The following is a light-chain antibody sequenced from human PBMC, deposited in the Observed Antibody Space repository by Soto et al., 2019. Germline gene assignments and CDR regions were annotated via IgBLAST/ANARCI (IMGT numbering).Light chain of an antibody. Sequence: EIVLTQSPGTLSLSSGERATLSCRASQSLSSSYLAWYQQKPGQAPRLLIYGASSRATGIPDRFSGSGSGTDFTLTISRLEPEDFAVYFFQQYGTSPSWAFGQSTKV. V-gene: IGKV3-20*01. CDR1: QSLSSSY. J-gene: IGKJ1*01. CDR2: GAS. CDR3: QQYGTSPSWA.